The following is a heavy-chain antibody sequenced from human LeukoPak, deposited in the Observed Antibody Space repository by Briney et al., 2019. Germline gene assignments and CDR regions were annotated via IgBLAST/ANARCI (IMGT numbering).Heavy chain of an antibody. V-gene: IGHV4-34*01. Sequence: SETLSLTCAVYGGSFSGYYWGWIRQPPGKGLEWIGEINHSGSTNYNPSLKSRVTISVDTSKNQFSLKLSSVTAADTAVYYCARGLWIAVAGTSIDYWGQGTLVTVSS. D-gene: IGHD6-19*01. CDR3: ARGLWIAVAGTSIDY. CDR2: INHSGST. J-gene: IGHJ4*02. CDR1: GGSFSGYY.